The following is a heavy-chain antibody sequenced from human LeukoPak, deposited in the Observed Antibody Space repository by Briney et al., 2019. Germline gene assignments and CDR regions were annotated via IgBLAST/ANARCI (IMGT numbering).Heavy chain of an antibody. D-gene: IGHD3-22*01. CDR3: ARERGYYDSSGYFHFDY. CDR1: GFSLSSYW. CDR2: IYTSGST. Sequence: GSLRLSCAASGFSLSSYWMTWVRQAPGKGLEWIGRIYTSGSTNYDPSLKSRVTMSVDTSKNQFSLKLSSVTAADTAVYYCARERGYYDSSGYFHFDYWGQGTLVTVSS. J-gene: IGHJ4*02. V-gene: IGHV4-4*07.